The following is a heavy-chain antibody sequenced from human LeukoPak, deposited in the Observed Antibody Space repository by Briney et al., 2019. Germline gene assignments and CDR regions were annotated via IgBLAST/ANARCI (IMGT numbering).Heavy chain of an antibody. Sequence: PGGSLRLSCAASGFTFSSYAMSWVRQAPGKGLEWVSAISGSGGSTYYADSVKGRFTISRDNSKNTLYLQMNSLRAEDTAVYYCAKDFSIIVATTNDYWGQGTLVTVSS. D-gene: IGHD5-12*01. V-gene: IGHV3-23*01. CDR3: AKDFSIIVATTNDY. CDR1: GFTFSSYA. J-gene: IGHJ4*02. CDR2: ISGSGGST.